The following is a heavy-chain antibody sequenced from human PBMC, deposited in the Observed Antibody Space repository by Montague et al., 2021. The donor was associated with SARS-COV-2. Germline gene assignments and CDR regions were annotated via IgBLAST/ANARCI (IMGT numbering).Heavy chain of an antibody. J-gene: IGHJ5*02. CDR3: ARDIAVVTFDP. CDR1: GFPFSSYW. D-gene: IGHD6-19*01. Sequence: SLSLSCAASGFPFSSYWMHWVRQAPGKGLVWVSRINSDGRRTSYADSVKGRFTISRDNAKNTVYLQMNSLRAEDTAVYYCARDIAVVTFDPWGQGTLVTVSS. CDR2: INSDGRRT. V-gene: IGHV3-74*01.